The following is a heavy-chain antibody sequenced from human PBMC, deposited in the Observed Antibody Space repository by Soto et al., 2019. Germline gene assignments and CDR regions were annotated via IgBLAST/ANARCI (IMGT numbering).Heavy chain of an antibody. Sequence: GGSLRLSCGASGFNFKEFAMVWVRQAPGEGLEWVSGISCCGGSTFYADSVKGRFSLARDDSKNTLSLQLNSLRVEDTAHYYCAKADGEQWLIPHLDNWGQGTQVTVSS. CDR1: GFNFKEFA. D-gene: IGHD6-19*01. CDR2: ISCCGGST. J-gene: IGHJ1*01. V-gene: IGHV3-23*01. CDR3: AKADGEQWLIPHLDN.